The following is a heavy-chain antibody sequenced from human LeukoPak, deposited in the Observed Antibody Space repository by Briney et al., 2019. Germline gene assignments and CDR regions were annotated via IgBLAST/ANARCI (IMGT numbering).Heavy chain of an antibody. CDR1: GFTFSTYS. CDR3: ARGKVGYSYFDY. V-gene: IGHV3-21*01. J-gene: IGHJ4*02. Sequence: KPGGSLRLSCAASGFTFSTYSMNWVRQAPGKGLEGVSSISSSSGYIHYADSVKGRFTISRDNAKNSLYLQMNSLRDTDTAVYYCARGKVGYSYFDYWGQGTLVTVSS. CDR2: ISSSSGYI. D-gene: IGHD5-18*01.